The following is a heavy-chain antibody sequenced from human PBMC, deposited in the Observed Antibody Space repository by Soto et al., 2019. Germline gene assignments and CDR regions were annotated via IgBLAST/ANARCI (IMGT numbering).Heavy chain of an antibody. CDR2: IYYSGST. Sequence: SETLSLTCTVSGGSISSGDYYWSWIRQPPGKGLEWIGYIYYSGSTYYNPSLKSRVTISVDTSKNQFSLKLSSVTAADTAVYYCARDEAAAGTLNWFDPWGQGTVVTVSS. J-gene: IGHJ5*02. CDR1: GGSISSGDYY. V-gene: IGHV4-30-4*01. D-gene: IGHD6-13*01. CDR3: ARDEAAAGTLNWFDP.